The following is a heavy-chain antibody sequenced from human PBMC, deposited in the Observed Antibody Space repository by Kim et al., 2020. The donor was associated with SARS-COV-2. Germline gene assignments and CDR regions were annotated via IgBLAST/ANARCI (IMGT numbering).Heavy chain of an antibody. CDR3: ARMRGGLAFDI. V-gene: IGHV4-59*01. Sequence: TNYHPSLKSRVTISVDTSKNQFSLKRSSVTAADTAVYYCARMRGGLAFDIWGQGTMVTVSS. J-gene: IGHJ3*02. CDR2: T. D-gene: IGHD3-16*01.